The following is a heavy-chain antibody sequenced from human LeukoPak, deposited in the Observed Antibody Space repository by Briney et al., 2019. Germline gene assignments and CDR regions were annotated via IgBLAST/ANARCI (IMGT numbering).Heavy chain of an antibody. D-gene: IGHD5-18*01. J-gene: IGHJ4*02. V-gene: IGHV3-30*02. CDR1: GFTFTSYG. Sequence: GGSLRLSCGASGFTFTSYGMHWVRQAPSKGLEWVALIRHDGNDKYYAETVKGRFTISRDNSKNTLYLQMNSLRAEDTAVYYCARDRYLYSYGSYYFYYWGQGTLVTVSS. CDR2: IRHDGNDK. CDR3: ARDRYLYSYGSYYFYY.